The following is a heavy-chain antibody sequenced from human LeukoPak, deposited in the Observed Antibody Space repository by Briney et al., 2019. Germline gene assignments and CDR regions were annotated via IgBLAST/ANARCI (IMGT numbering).Heavy chain of an antibody. Sequence: ASVKVSCKASGYTFSGYYMHWVRQAPGQGLEWMGRVNPKSGDTKYAQKFQDRVSMTRDTSITTAYLELNSLKSDDTAIYYCARGPGSDWNFDFWGRGTLITVSS. D-gene: IGHD6-19*01. CDR3: ARGPGSDWNFDF. V-gene: IGHV1-2*06. CDR1: GYTFSGYY. J-gene: IGHJ2*01. CDR2: VNPKSGDT.